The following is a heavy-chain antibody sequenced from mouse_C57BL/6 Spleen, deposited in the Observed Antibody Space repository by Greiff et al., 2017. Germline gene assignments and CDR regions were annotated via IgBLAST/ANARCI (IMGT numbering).Heavy chain of an antibody. J-gene: IGHJ1*03. CDR3: ARDPRLQGYFDV. CDR2: ISDGGSYT. D-gene: IGHD2-13*01. CDR1: GFTFSSYA. V-gene: IGHV5-4*01. Sequence: EVQRVESGGGLVKPGGSLKLSCAASGFTFSSYAMSWVRQTPEKRLEWVATISDGGSYTYYPDNVKGRFTISRDNAKNNLYLQMSHLKSEDTAMYYCARDPRLQGYFDVWGTGTTVTVSS.